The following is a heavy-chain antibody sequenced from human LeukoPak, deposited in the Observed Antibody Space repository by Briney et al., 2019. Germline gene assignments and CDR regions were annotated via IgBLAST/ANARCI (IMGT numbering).Heavy chain of an antibody. J-gene: IGHJ4*02. CDR2: ISAYNGNT. Sequence: ASVNLSCKASGYTFTSYGISWVRHAPGQGLERMGLISAYNGNTNDAQKLQGRVTMTTDTSTSTAYMELRSLRSDETAVYYCARGGRWLDYWGQGTLVTVSS. CDR1: GYTFTSYG. D-gene: IGHD2-15*01. V-gene: IGHV1-18*01. CDR3: ARGGRWLDY.